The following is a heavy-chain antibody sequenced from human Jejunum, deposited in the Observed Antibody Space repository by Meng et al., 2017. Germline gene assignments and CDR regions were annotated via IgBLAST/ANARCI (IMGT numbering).Heavy chain of an antibody. V-gene: IGHV4-59*01. J-gene: IGHJ3*01. Sequence: SETLSLTCTVSGDSISAYYWSWIRQPPGKGLEWIGYIYYSGATKYSPSLKSGVTISVDRSRNQFSLKLTSVTAADTAVYYCARDHTFDVWGQGTMVTVSS. CDR3: ARDHTFDV. CDR1: GDSISAYY. CDR2: IYYSGAT.